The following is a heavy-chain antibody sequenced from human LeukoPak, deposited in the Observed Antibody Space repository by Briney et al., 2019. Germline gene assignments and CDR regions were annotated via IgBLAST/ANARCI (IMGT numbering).Heavy chain of an antibody. CDR1: GFTFTTYA. V-gene: IGHV3-23*01. J-gene: IGHJ3*01. CDR2: ISGDGDKA. CDR3: AKDLALAGTGGGFDV. D-gene: IGHD6-19*01. Sequence: PGGSLRLSCAASGFTFTTYAINWVRQTPGKGLEWVSGISGDGDKAYYADSVKGRFTVSRENSKNTVSLQMSSLRAEDTALYYCAKDLALAGTGGGFDVWGQGTRVAVSS.